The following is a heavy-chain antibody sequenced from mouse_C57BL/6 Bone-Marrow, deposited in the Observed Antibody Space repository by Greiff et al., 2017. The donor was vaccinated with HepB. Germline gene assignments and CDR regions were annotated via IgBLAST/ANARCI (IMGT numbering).Heavy chain of an antibody. CDR2: INPYNGGT. J-gene: IGHJ3*01. D-gene: IGHD4-1*01. V-gene: IGHV1-19*01. Sequence: VQLQQSGPVLVKPGASVKMSCKASGYTFTDYYMNWVKQSHGKSLEWIGVINPYNGGTSYNQKFKGKATLTVDKSSSTAYMKLNSLTSEDSAVYYCARDWEGFAYWGQGTLVTVSA. CDR1: GYTFTDYY. CDR3: ARDWEGFAY.